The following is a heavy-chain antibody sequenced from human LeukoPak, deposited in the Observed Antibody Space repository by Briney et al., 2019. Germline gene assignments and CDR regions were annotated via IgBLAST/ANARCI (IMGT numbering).Heavy chain of an antibody. CDR2: ISYDGSNK. Sequence: GRSLRLSCAASGFPFSTYAMYWVRQAPGKGLEWVAVISYDGSNKYYADSVKGRFTISRDNSKNTLYLQMNSLRAEDTAVYYCARPSYYYDSSRGPFDYWGQGTLVTVSS. J-gene: IGHJ4*02. D-gene: IGHD3-22*01. CDR1: GFPFSTYA. V-gene: IGHV3-30-3*01. CDR3: ARPSYYYDSSRGPFDY.